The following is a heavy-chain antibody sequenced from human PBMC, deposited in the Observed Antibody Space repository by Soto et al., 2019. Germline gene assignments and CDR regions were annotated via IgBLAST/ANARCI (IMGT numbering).Heavy chain of an antibody. V-gene: IGHV4-39*01. Sequence: QLQLQESGPGLVKPSETLSLTCTVSGGSISSSSYYWGWIRQPPGKGLEWIGRIYYSGSTYYNPYLKRRVTISVDTSKNQFSLKLSSVTAADTAVYYCARLRYQGWFDPWGQGTLVTVSS. CDR3: ARLRYQGWFDP. CDR2: IYYSGST. J-gene: IGHJ5*02. D-gene: IGHD3-9*01. CDR1: GGSISSSSYY.